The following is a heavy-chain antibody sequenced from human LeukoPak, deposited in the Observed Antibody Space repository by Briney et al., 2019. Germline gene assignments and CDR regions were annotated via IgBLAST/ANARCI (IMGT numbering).Heavy chain of an antibody. CDR1: GFTFSSYW. D-gene: IGHD4-17*01. V-gene: IGHV3-7*01. J-gene: IGHJ6*03. Sequence: TGGSLRLSCAASGFTFSSYWMSWVRQASGKGLEWVANIKQDGSEKYYVDSVKGRFTISRDNAKNSLYLQMNSLRAEDTAVYYCARAVHGDYGGYYYYMDVWGKGTTVTVSS. CDR2: IKQDGSEK. CDR3: ARAVHGDYGGYYYYMDV.